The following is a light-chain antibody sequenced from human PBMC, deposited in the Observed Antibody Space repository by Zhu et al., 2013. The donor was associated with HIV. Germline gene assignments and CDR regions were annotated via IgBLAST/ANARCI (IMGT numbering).Light chain of an antibody. CDR3: QQYGGSPRT. V-gene: IGKV3-20*01. Sequence: EMVMTQSPATLSVSPGERVTLSCRASQSISTNLAWYQQKPGQAPRLVIYGASTRATGIADRFSGSGYETDFTLTITRLEPEDFAVYYCQQYGGSPRTFGQGTNLEIK. J-gene: IGKJ2*02. CDR2: GAS. CDR1: QSISTN.